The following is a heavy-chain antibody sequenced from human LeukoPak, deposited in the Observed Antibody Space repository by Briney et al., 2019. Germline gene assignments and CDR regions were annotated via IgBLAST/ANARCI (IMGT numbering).Heavy chain of an antibody. J-gene: IGHJ6*03. CDR1: GGSFSGYY. CDR2: INHSGST. CDR3: ARGNGDIEVVPAAIRHYYYYMDV. V-gene: IGHV4-34*01. D-gene: IGHD2-2*02. Sequence: SETLSLTCAVYGGSFSGYYWSRIRQPPGKGLEWIGEINHSGSTNYNPSLKSRVTISVDTSKNQFSLKVSSVTAADTAVYYCARGNGDIEVVPAAIRHYYYYMDVWGKGTTVTVSS.